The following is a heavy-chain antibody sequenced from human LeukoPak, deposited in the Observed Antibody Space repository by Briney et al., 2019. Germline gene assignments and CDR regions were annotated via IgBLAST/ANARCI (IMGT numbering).Heavy chain of an antibody. CDR1: GFPFSSYW. J-gene: IGHJ4*02. CDR2: IKYDGAEQ. Sequence: GGSLRLSCVASGFPFSSYWMSWVRQAPGKGLEWVANIKYDGAEQYYVDSVRGRFTISRDNAKNSLYLQMNTLRPEDTAVYYCARERQNKDFWSGGDYWGQGTLVTVSS. V-gene: IGHV3-7*01. D-gene: IGHD3-3*01. CDR3: ARERQNKDFWSGGDY.